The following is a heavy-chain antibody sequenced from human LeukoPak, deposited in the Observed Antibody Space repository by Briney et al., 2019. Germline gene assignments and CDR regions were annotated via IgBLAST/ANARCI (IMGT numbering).Heavy chain of an antibody. CDR3: AKGGNIRVLDYYYYMDV. D-gene: IGHD2/OR15-2a*01. CDR1: GYIFTSYD. V-gene: IGHV1-8*02. CDR2: MNPNSGNT. J-gene: IGHJ6*03. Sequence: ASVKVSCKASGYIFTSYDINWVRQATGQGLEWMGWMNPNSGNTGYAQKFQGRVTMTTDTSTSTAYMELRSLRSDDTAVYYCAKGGNIRVLDYYYYMDVWGKGTTVTVSS.